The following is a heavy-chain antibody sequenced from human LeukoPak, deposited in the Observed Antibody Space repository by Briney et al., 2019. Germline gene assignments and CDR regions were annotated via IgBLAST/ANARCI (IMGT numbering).Heavy chain of an antibody. D-gene: IGHD6-13*01. V-gene: IGHV3-23*01. CDR2: ISGSGGST. J-gene: IGHJ6*03. CDR3: ASGIAAAGSPYYYYYYMDV. Sequence: GGSLRLSCAASGFTFSSYGMSWVRQAPGKGLEWVSAISGSGGSTYYADSVKGRFTISRDNSKNTLYLQMNSLRAEDTAVYYCASGIAAAGSPYYYYYYMDVWGKGTTVTVSS. CDR1: GFTFSSYG.